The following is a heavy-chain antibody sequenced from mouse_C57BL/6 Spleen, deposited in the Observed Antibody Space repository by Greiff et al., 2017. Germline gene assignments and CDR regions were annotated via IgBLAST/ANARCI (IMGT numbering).Heavy chain of an antibody. J-gene: IGHJ1*03. CDR3: ARGENWDGNWYFDV. V-gene: IGHV1-54*01. Sequence: QVQLQQSGAELVRPGTSVKVSCKASGYAFTNYLIEWVKQRPGQGLEWIGVINPGSGGTNSNEKFKGKATLTADKSYSTAYMQLSSLTSEDSAVYFCARGENWDGNWYFDVWGTGTTVTVSS. CDR1: GYAFTNYL. D-gene: IGHD4-1*01. CDR2: INPGSGGT.